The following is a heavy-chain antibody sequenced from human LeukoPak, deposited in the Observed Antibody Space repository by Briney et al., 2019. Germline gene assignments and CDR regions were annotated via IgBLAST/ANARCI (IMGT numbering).Heavy chain of an antibody. D-gene: IGHD2-8*01. Sequence: GGSLRLSCAASGVTFSSYWMSWVRQAPGKGLEWEAIIKQDGNQKNYVDSVKGRFTISRDNAKNSLYLQMNSLRAEDTAVYYCVRGLVGYCIDGAWDGTCFDYWGQGTLVSVSS. J-gene: IGHJ4*02. CDR2: IKQDGNQK. CDR1: GVTFSSYW. CDR3: VRGLVGYCIDGAWDGTCFDY. V-gene: IGHV3-7*03.